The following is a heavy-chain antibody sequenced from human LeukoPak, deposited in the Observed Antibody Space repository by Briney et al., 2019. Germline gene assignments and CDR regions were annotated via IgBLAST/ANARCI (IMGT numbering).Heavy chain of an antibody. CDR3: ASGTYYYDSSGYYN. J-gene: IGHJ4*02. CDR1: GGSFSGYY. Sequence: PSETLSLTCAVYGGSFSGYYWSWIRQPPGKGLEWIGEINHSGSSNYNPSLKRRVTISVDTSKNQSSLQLSSVTAADTAVYYCASGTYYYDSSGYYNWGQGTLVSVCS. V-gene: IGHV4-34*01. D-gene: IGHD3-22*01. CDR2: INHSGSS.